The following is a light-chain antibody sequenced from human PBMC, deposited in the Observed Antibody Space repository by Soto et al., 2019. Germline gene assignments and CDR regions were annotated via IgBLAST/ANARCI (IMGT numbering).Light chain of an antibody. CDR1: SSNFGSNY. CDR2: RNN. CDR3: AARDDSLSGVV. V-gene: IGLV1-47*01. Sequence: QSVLTQPPSASGTPGQRVTISCSGSSSNFGSNYVYWYQQLPGTAPKLLIYRNNQRPSGVPDRFSGSKSGTSASLAISGLRSEDEADYYCAARDDSLSGVVFGGGTKLTVL. J-gene: IGLJ2*01.